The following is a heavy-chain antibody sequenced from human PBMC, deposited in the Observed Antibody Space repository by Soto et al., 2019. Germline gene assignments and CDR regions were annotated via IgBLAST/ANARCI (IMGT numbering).Heavy chain of an antibody. CDR3: ASPGSYGSGSYYNVLGLGTGFDP. D-gene: IGHD3-10*01. CDR2: IYYSGST. Sequence: SETLSLTCTVSGGSISSSSYYWGWIRQPPGKGLEWIGSIYYSGSTYYNPSLKSRVTISVDTSKNQFSLKLSSVTAADTAVYYCASPGSYGSGSYYNVLGLGTGFDPWGQGTLVTVS. J-gene: IGHJ5*02. CDR1: GGSISSSSYY. V-gene: IGHV4-39*01.